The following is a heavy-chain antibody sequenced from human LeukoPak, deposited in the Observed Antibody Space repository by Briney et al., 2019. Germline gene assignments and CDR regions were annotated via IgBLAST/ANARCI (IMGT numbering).Heavy chain of an antibody. CDR1: GGSISSTNW. D-gene: IGHD1-1*01. V-gene: IGHV4-4*02. CDR3: ARGWNGIVWFDP. J-gene: IGHJ5*02. CDR2: IYHSGNT. Sequence: SETLSLTCAVSGGSISSTNWWSWVRQPPGKGLEWIGEIYHSGNTNYNPSLKSRVTISVDKSKNQFSLKLSSVTAADTAVYYCARGWNGIVWFDPWGQGTLVTVSS.